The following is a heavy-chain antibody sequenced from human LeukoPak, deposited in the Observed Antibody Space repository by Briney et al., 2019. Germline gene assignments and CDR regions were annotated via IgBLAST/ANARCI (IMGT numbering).Heavy chain of an antibody. CDR1: GFTFSSNY. J-gene: IGHJ6*03. D-gene: IGHD2-2*02. CDR3: ARGPDYCSSTSCYIRRYYYYYMDV. Sequence: PGGSLRLSCAASGFTFSSNYMSWVRQAPGKGLEWVSVIYSGGSTYYADSVKGRFTISRDNSKNTLYLQMNSLRAEDTAVYYCARGPDYCSSTSCYIRRYYYYYMDVWGKGTTVTISS. V-gene: IGHV3-66*01. CDR2: IYSGGST.